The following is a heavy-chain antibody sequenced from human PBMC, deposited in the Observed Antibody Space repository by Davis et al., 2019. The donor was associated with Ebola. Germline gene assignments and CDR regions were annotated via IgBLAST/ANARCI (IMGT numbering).Heavy chain of an antibody. D-gene: IGHD5-12*01. V-gene: IGHV4-59*01. CDR3: ARDHGVYDGYGSRGDY. CDR2: IYYTGST. Sequence: MPGGSLRLSCTVSGDSISAYYWSWIRQPPGKGLEWIGNIYYTGSTNYNPSLRGRVTMSVDTSQNQFSLKLSSVTAADTAVYYCARDHGVYDGYGSRGDYWGQGTLVTVSS. CDR1: GDSISAYY. J-gene: IGHJ4*02.